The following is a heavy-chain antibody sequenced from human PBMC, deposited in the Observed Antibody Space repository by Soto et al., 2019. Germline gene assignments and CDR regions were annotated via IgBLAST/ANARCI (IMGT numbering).Heavy chain of an antibody. Sequence: SETLSLTCTVSGGSIGSGGYYWSWIRQHPGKGLEWIGYIYYSGITYYNPSLKSRVTMSVDTSKNQFSLKLSSVTAADTAVYYCARSPGYYFDYWGQGTLVTVSS. CDR3: ARSPGYYFDY. CDR1: GGSIGSGGYY. V-gene: IGHV4-31*03. CDR2: IYYSGIT. J-gene: IGHJ4*02.